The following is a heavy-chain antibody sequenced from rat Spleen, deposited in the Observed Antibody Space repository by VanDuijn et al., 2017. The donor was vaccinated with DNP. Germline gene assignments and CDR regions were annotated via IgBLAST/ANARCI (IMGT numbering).Heavy chain of an antibody. V-gene: IGHV5-46*01. CDR1: GFIFSSFP. D-gene: IGHD4-3*01. Sequence: EVQLVESGGGLVQPGRSMKLSCVASGFIFSSFPMAWVRQAPTKGLEWVATSSTSGDSTYYRDSVKGLFTISRANVKSTLYLQMNSLRSEDMATYYCVRWYNSGYYFDYWGQGVMVTVSS. CDR3: VRWYNSGYYFDY. J-gene: IGHJ2*01. CDR2: SSTSGDST.